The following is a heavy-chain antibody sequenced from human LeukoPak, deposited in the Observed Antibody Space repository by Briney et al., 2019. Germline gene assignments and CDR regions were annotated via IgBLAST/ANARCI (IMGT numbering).Heavy chain of an antibody. CDR1: GGSISSSSYY. D-gene: IGHD3-10*01. V-gene: IGHV4-39*07. Sequence: PSETLSLTCTVSGGSISSSSYYWGWIRQSPGKGLEWIGSIYYSGSTYYNPSLKSRVTISVDTSKNQFSLKLSSVTAADTAVYYCARGEVGSGSYYYYYYYGMDVWGQGTTVTVSS. J-gene: IGHJ6*02. CDR2: IYYSGST. CDR3: ARGEVGSGSYYYYYYYGMDV.